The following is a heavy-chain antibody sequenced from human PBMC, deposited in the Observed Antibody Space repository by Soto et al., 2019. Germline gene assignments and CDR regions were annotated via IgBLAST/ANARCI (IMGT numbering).Heavy chain of an antibody. Sequence: SETLCLRWAVEGGSFRGFCWIWIRQPPGKGLEWIGEINHSGSTNYNPSLKSRVTISVDTSKNQFSLKLSSVTAADTAVYYCARQKVLGEGGIRYSMRWFDPWGQGTLVTVSS. D-gene: IGHD3-9*01. CDR3: ARQKVLGEGGIRYSMRWFDP. V-gene: IGHV4-34*01. CDR1: GGSFRGFC. J-gene: IGHJ5*02. CDR2: INHSGST.